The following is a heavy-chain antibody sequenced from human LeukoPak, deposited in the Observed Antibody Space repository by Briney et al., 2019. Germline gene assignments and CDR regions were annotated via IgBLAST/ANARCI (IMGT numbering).Heavy chain of an antibody. Sequence: SETLSLTCTVSGASISSFYWSWIRQPPGKGLEWIGYIYYTGSTNCNPSLKSRVTISLDTSKNEFSLKLSSVTAADTAVYYCARKYSSGWFFDYWGQGTLVTVSS. CDR3: ARKYSSGWFFDY. CDR1: GASISSFY. V-gene: IGHV4-59*01. CDR2: IYYTGST. J-gene: IGHJ4*02. D-gene: IGHD6-19*01.